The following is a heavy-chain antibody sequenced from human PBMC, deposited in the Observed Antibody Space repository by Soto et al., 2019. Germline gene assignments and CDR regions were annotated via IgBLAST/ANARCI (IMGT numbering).Heavy chain of an antibody. CDR2: ISAANGDT. D-gene: IGHD6-13*01. CDR3: VRRNVSATGIDWFDP. V-gene: IGHV1-3*01. J-gene: IGHJ5*02. Sequence: XAVKVSCKASGYPFTSYGIHWVRQAPGQRLEWMGWISAANGDTKYSPKFQGRVTITRDTSASTAYMELSSLRSEDTAVYYCVRRNVSATGIDWFDPWGQGTLVTVSS. CDR1: GYPFTSYG.